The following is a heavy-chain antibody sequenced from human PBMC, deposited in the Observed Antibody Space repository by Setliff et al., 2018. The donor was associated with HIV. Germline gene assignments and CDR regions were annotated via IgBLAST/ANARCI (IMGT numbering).Heavy chain of an antibody. CDR2: ISSSSSYI. J-gene: IGHJ2*01. Sequence: GSLRLSCAGSGFTFDYYAMAWVRQAPGKGLEWVSSISSSSSYIYYADSVKGRFTISRDNAKNSLYLQMNSLRAEDTAVYYCARDKTHLVTWYFDLWGRGTLVTVSS. D-gene: IGHD2-21*02. CDR1: GFTFDYYA. CDR3: ARDKTHLVTWYFDL. V-gene: IGHV3-21*01.